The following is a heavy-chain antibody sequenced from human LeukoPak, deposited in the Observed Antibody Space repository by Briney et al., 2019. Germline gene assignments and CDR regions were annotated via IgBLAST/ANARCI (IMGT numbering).Heavy chain of an antibody. CDR1: GYTFNNYY. V-gene: IGHV1-2*02. CDR2: INSNSGGT. J-gene: IGHJ4*02. CDR3: AREVVAGYYFDY. D-gene: IGHD2-15*01. Sequence: ASVKVSCKASGYTFNNYYMHWVRQAPGQGLEWMGWINSNSGGTNYAQKFQGRVTMTRDTSISTAYMELSRLRSDDTAVYYCAREVVAGYYFDYWGQGTLVTVSS.